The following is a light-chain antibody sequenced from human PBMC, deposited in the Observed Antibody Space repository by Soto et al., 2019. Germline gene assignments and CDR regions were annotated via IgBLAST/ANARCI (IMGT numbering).Light chain of an antibody. CDR2: DAS. V-gene: IGKV1-5*01. CDR3: QQHNSSPWT. CDR1: QTISNW. J-gene: IGKJ1*01. Sequence: DIHMTQSPSTLSSSVGDRVTITCRASQTISNWLAWFQQKPGKAPKLLIYDASSLESGVPSRFSGSGSGTEFTLTISSLQPDDFATYYCQQHNSSPWTFGQGTKVDIK.